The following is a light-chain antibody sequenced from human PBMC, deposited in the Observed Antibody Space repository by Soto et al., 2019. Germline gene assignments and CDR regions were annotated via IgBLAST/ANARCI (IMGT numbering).Light chain of an antibody. J-gene: IGLJ1*01. CDR2: EVT. Sequence: ALTQPASVSGSPGQSIAISCTGTFSDVGGYDYVSWYQQHPDKAPKLMIYEVTKRPSGVSNRFSGSKSGNTASLTISGLQPEDEADYYCSSHTSGSTRVFGSGTKLTVL. V-gene: IGLV2-14*01. CDR1: FSDVGGYDY. CDR3: SSHTSGSTRV.